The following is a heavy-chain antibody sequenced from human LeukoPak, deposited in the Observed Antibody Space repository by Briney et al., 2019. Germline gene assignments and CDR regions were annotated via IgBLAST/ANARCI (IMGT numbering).Heavy chain of an antibody. D-gene: IGHD3-3*01. CDR2: IYYSGST. CDR3: ARAPITIFGAAHDAFDI. CDR1: GGSISSSSYY. V-gene: IGHV4-39*07. Sequence: SETLSLTCTVSGGSISSSSYYWGWIRQPPGKGLEWIGSIYYSGSTYYNPSLKSRVTISVDTSRNQFSLKLSSVTAADTAVYYCARAPITIFGAAHDAFDIWGQGTMVTVSS. J-gene: IGHJ3*02.